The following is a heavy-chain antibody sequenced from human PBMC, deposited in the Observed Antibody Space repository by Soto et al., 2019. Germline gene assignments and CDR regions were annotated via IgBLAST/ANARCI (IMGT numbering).Heavy chain of an antibody. Sequence: ASVKVSCKASGYTLTSYYMHWLRQAPGQGLEWLGIMNPSGGSTTYAQKFQGRITMTRDTSMSTVYMELSSLRSEDTAVYYCARDSTVNSEHNYYYFGLDVWGQGTPVTVSS. CDR2: MNPSGGST. CDR3: ARDSTVNSEHNYYYFGLDV. CDR1: GYTLTSYY. J-gene: IGHJ6*02. D-gene: IGHD4-4*01. V-gene: IGHV1-46*01.